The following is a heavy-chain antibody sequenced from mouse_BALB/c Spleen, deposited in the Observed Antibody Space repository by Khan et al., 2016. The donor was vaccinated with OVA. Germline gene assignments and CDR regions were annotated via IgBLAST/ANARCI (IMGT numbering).Heavy chain of an antibody. V-gene: IGHV1-7*01. Sequence: QVQLQQSGAELAKPGASVKMSCKASGYTFTTYWMHWVKQRPRQGLEWIGYINPTSGYTDYNQKFKDKATLTADKSSSTAYMQLSSLTSDDSAVYYCARDRIDYWGQGTTLTVSS. CDR3: ARDRIDY. CDR1: GYTFTTYW. J-gene: IGHJ2*01. CDR2: INPTSGYT.